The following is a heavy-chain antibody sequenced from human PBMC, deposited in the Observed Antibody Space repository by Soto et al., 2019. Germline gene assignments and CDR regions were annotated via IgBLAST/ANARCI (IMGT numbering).Heavy chain of an antibody. V-gene: IGHV3-48*01. J-gene: IGHJ4*02. D-gene: IGHD3-3*01. CDR3: AREPSRITIFGVVIMEPEDNDY. CDR2: ISSSSSTI. Sequence: GGSLRLSCAASGFTFSSYSMNWVRQAPGKGLEWVSYISSSSSTIYYADSVKGRFTISRDNAKNSLYLQMNSLRAEDTAVYYCAREPSRITIFGVVIMEPEDNDYWGQGTLVTVSS. CDR1: GFTFSSYS.